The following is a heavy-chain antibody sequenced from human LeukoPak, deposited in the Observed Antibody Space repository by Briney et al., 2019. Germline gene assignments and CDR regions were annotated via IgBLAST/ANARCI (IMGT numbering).Heavy chain of an antibody. J-gene: IGHJ5*02. CDR1: GGSISSGSYY. CDR3: ARDLTPLIEVTAIWGENWFDP. CDR2: IYYTGST. D-gene: IGHD2-21*02. Sequence: SETLSLTCTVSGGSISSGSYYWGWIRQPPGKGLEWIGSIYYTGSTNYSPSLKSRVTISVDTSKNQFSLKLSSVTAADTAVYYCARDLTPLIEVTAIWGENWFDPWGQGTLVTVSS. V-gene: IGHV4-39*07.